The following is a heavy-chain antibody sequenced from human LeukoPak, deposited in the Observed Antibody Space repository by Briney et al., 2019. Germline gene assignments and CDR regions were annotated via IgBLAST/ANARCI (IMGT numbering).Heavy chain of an antibody. J-gene: IGHJ4*02. CDR3: ARLYRNWGVRHFDY. D-gene: IGHD7-27*01. V-gene: IGHV4-31*03. Sequence: SQTLSLTCTVSGDSVSSGGYHWSWIRQHPGEGLEWIGHIYHSGSTYCNSSLKSRVNISVVTSKNQFSLRLRSVSAADTAVYYCARLYRNWGVRHFDYWGQGTLVTVSS. CDR1: GDSVSSGGYH. CDR2: IYHSGST.